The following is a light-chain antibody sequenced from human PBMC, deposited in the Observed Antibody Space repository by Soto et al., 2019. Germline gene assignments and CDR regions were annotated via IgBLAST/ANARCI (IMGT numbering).Light chain of an antibody. Sequence: DIQMTQSPSTLSASVGDRVTITCRASQSISSWLAWYQQKPGKAPKLLIYKASSLEGGVPSRFSGSGSGTEVTRTMSSLRTDDFATYYCQQYNSYWTFGQGTKVEIK. CDR1: QSISSW. CDR3: QQYNSYWT. V-gene: IGKV1-5*03. J-gene: IGKJ1*01. CDR2: KAS.